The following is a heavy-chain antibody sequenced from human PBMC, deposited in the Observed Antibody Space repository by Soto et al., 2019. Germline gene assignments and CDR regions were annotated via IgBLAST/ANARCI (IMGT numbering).Heavy chain of an antibody. CDR1: GYTFTNFD. V-gene: IGHV1-8*01. J-gene: IGHJ2*01. CDR3: ARGVATVTSHWYFDL. Sequence: QVQLVQSGAEVKKPGASVKVSCKASGYTFTNFDINWVRQATGQGLEWMGWMNTNTGKTGYFRKFQGRVTMTRNTSISTAYMEPSSLRSEDSAVYYCARGVATVTSHWYFDLWGRGTLVTVSS. CDR2: MNTNTGKT. D-gene: IGHD5-12*01.